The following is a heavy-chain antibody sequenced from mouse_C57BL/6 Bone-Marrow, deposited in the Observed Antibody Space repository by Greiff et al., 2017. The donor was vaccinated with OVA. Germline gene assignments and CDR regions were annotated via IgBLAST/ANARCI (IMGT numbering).Heavy chain of an antibody. CDR3: ARSGFTTVVAHFDY. CDR2: IYPGDGDT. J-gene: IGHJ2*01. V-gene: IGHV1-80*01. Sequence: VQRVESGAELVKPGASVKISCKASGYAFSSYWMNWVKQRPGKGLEWIGQIYPGDGDTNYNGKFKGKATLTADKSSSTAYMQLSSLTSEDSAVYFCARSGFTTVVAHFDYWGQGTTLTVSS. CDR1: GYAFSSYW. D-gene: IGHD1-1*01.